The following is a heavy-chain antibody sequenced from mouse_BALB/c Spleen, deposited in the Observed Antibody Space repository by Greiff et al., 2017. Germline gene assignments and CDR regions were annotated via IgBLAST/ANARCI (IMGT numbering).Heavy chain of an antibody. CDR3: ARSRSTMIPWFAY. CDR1: GYSITSGYY. CDR2: ISYDGSN. D-gene: IGHD2-4*01. V-gene: IGHV3-6*02. J-gene: IGHJ3*01. Sequence: VQLQQSGPGLVKPSQSLSLTCSVTGYSITSGYYWNWIRQFPGNKLEWMGYISYDGSNNYNPSLKNRISITRDTSKNQFFLKLNSVTTEDTATYYCARSRSTMIPWFAYWGQGTLVTVSA.